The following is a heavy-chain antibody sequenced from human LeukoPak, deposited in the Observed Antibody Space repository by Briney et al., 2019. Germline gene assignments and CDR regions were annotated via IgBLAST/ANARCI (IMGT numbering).Heavy chain of an antibody. Sequence: XTFXXXYMSWIRQXPGKGLEWISYISTSDSTIYYADSVKGRFTISRDNAKNSLYLQMSSLRAEDTAVYYCARVFSVGGDYFDYWGQGTLVTASS. CDR3: ARVFSVGGDYFDY. D-gene: IGHD5/OR15-5a*01. CDR1: XTFXXXY. J-gene: IGHJ4*02. CDR2: ISTSDSTI. V-gene: IGHV3-11*01.